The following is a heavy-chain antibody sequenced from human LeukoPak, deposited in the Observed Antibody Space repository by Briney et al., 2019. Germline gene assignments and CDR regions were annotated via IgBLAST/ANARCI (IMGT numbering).Heavy chain of an antibody. CDR3: AKDRGRAAAGNLLVNNWFDP. V-gene: IGHV3-23*01. CDR2: ISGSGGST. Sequence: TGGSLRLSCAASGFTFSSYAMSWVRQAPGKGLEWVSAISGSGGSTYYADSVKGRFTISRDNSKNTLYLQMNSLRAEDTAVYYCAKDRGRAAAGNLLVNNWFDPWGQGTLVTVSS. CDR1: GFTFSSYA. J-gene: IGHJ5*02. D-gene: IGHD6-13*01.